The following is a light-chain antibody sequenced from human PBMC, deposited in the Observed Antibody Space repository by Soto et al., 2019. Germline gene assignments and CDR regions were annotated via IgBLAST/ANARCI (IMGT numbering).Light chain of an antibody. V-gene: IGKV1-27*01. J-gene: IGKJ1*01. CDR2: AAS. CDR3: QKYNSAPPWT. Sequence: DNQMTQSPSSLSASVGDRVTITCQASQGISNYLAWYQQKPGKVPKLLIYAASTLQSGVPSRFSGSGSGTDFTLTISSLQPEDVATYYCQKYNSAPPWTFGQGTKVDIK. CDR1: QGISNY.